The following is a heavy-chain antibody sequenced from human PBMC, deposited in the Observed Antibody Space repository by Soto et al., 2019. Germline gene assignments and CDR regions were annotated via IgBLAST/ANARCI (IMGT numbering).Heavy chain of an antibody. J-gene: IGHJ4*02. V-gene: IGHV3-33*01. CDR3: ARSGAGIVVVPAV. CDR2: IWYDGSNK. D-gene: IGHD2-2*01. CDR1: GFTFSSYG. Sequence: QVQLVESGGGVVQPGRSLRLSSAASGFTFSSYGMHWVRQAPGKGLEWVAVIWYDGSNKYYADSVKGRFTISRDNSKNTLYLQMNGLRAEDTAVYYCARSGAGIVVVPAVWGQGTLVTVSS.